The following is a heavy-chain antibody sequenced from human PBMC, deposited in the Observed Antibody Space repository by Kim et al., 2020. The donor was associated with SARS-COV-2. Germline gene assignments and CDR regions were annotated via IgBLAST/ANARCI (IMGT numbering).Heavy chain of an antibody. CDR1: GFTISSYW. Sequence: GGSLRLSCAASGFTISSYWMSWVRQAPGKGLERVANIKQDGSEKYYVDSVKGRFTISRDNAKNSLYLQMNSLRAEDAAVYYCARDRYYYDSSGYYYEDYWGQGTLVTVSS. CDR3: ARDRYYYDSSGYYYEDY. V-gene: IGHV3-7*01. D-gene: IGHD3-22*01. J-gene: IGHJ4*02. CDR2: IKQDGSEK.